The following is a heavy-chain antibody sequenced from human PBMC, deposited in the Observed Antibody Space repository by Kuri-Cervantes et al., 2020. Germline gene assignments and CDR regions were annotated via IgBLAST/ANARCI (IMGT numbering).Heavy chain of an antibody. CDR3: ARGYCSSISCPFDY. CDR2: FDPEDGET. J-gene: IGHJ4*02. V-gene: IGHV1-24*01. Sequence: ASVKVSCKVSGYTLTELSMHWVRQAPGKGLEWMGGFDPEDGETIYAQKFQGRVTMTEDTSTDTAYMELSSLRSEDTAVYYCARGYCSSISCPFDYWGQGTLVTVSS. CDR1: GYTLTELS. D-gene: IGHD2-2*01.